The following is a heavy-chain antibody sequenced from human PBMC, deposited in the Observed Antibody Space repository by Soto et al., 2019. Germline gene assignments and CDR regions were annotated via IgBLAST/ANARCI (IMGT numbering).Heavy chain of an antibody. D-gene: IGHD5-12*01. CDR3: ARCGYSGYDLNWAPPSWFDP. CDR2: ISSSSSYT. V-gene: IGHV3-11*06. CDR1: GFTFSDYY. J-gene: IGHJ5*02. Sequence: GGSLRLSCAASGFTFSDYYMSWIRQAPGKGLEWVSYISSSSSYTNYADSVKGRFTISRDNAKNSLYLQMNSLRAEDTAVYYCARCGYSGYDLNWAPPSWFDPWGQGT.